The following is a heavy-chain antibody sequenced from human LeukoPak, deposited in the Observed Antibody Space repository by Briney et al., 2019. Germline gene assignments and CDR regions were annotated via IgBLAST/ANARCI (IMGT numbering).Heavy chain of an antibody. CDR2: IWYDGSNK. D-gene: IGHD3-3*01. CDR1: GFTFSSYG. V-gene: IGHV3-33*06. Sequence: GGSLRLSCAASGFTFSSYGMHWVRQAPGKGLEWVAVIWYDGSNKYYADSMKGRFTISRDNSKNTLYLQMNSLRAEDTAVYYCAKDLGRITIFGLGFDPWGQGTLVAVSS. CDR3: AKDLGRITIFGLGFDP. J-gene: IGHJ5*02.